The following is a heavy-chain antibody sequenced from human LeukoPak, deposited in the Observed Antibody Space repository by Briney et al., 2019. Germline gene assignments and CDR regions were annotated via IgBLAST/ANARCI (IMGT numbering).Heavy chain of an antibody. CDR1: GFTFSSYW. Sequence: GGSLRLSCAASGFTFSSYWVHWVRQAPGKGLVWVSRINSDGSSTSYADSVKGRFTISRDNAKNTLYLQMNSLRAEDTAVYYCARDRYCSSTSCPTGDDAFDIWGQGTMVTVSS. CDR3: ARDRYCSSTSCPTGDDAFDI. V-gene: IGHV3-74*01. J-gene: IGHJ3*02. CDR2: INSDGSST. D-gene: IGHD2-2*01.